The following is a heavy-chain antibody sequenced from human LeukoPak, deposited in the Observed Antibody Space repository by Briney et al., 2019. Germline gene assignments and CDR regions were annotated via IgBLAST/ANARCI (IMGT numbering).Heavy chain of an antibody. CDR1: GDSFSSNSVT. J-gene: IGHJ5*02. Sequence: SQTLSLTCAISGDSFSSNSVTWNWIRQSPSRGLECLGRTYYSSTWYNDYAVSVRGRITVNPDTSKNQFSLHLNSVTPEDTAVYYCARRLTQYDCFDPWGQGILVTVSS. CDR3: ARRLTQYDCFDP. V-gene: IGHV6-1*01. CDR2: TYYSSTWYN. D-gene: IGHD2-2*01.